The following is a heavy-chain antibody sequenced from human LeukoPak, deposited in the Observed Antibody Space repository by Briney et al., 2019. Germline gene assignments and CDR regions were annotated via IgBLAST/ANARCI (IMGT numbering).Heavy chain of an antibody. CDR2: IEQDGGET. V-gene: IGHV3-7*01. CDR1: GFTFNSHW. Sequence: GGSLRLSCAASGFTFNSHWMSWVRQAPGKGLEWVANIEQDGGETYYADSVEGRFTISRDNAKNSVFLQMNSLRAEDTAVYYCARVRRIGRYYGEFDFWGQGTLVTVSS. D-gene: IGHD1-26*01. J-gene: IGHJ4*02. CDR3: ARVRRIGRYYGEFDF.